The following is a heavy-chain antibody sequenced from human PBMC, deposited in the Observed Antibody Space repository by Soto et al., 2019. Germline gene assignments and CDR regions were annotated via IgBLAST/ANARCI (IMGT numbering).Heavy chain of an antibody. CDR1: GFTFSSYA. CDR3: AKMSDFWSGSPTYHFDY. CDR2: ISGSGSST. Sequence: EVQLLESGGGLVQPGGSLRLSCAASGFTFSSYAMSWVRQAPGKGLEWVSVISGSGSSTYYADSVKGRFTISRDNSKKALSVQMNSLRAEDTAVYYCAKMSDFWSGSPTYHFDYWGQGTQVTVSS. J-gene: IGHJ4*02. V-gene: IGHV3-23*01. D-gene: IGHD3-3*01.